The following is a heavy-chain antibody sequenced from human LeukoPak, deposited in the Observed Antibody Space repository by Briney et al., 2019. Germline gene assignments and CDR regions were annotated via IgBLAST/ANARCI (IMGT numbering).Heavy chain of an antibody. V-gene: IGHV1-69*05. CDR1: GGTFSSYA. Sequence: SVKVSCKASGGTFSSYAISWLRQAPGQGLEWMGRIIPIFGTANYAQKFQGRVTITTDESTSTAYMELSSLRSEDTAAYYCARDAGWYYYGSGSEGILNTDYWGQGTLVTVSS. D-gene: IGHD3-10*01. CDR2: IIPIFGTA. J-gene: IGHJ4*02. CDR3: ARDAGWYYYGSGSEGILNTDY.